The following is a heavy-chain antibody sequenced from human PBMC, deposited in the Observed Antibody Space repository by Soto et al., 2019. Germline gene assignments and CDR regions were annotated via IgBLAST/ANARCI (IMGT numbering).Heavy chain of an antibody. CDR1: GFTSSSYG. V-gene: IGHV3-30*18. J-gene: IGHJ6*02. D-gene: IGHD6-19*01. CDR3: AKSSGWYIGYYYYGMDV. CDR2: ISYDGSNK. Sequence: GSLRLSCAASGFTSSSYGMHWVRQAPGKGLEWVAVISYDGSNKYYADSVKGRFTISRDNSKSTLYLQMNSLRAEDTAVYYCAKSSGWYIGYYYYGMDVWGQGTTVTVSS.